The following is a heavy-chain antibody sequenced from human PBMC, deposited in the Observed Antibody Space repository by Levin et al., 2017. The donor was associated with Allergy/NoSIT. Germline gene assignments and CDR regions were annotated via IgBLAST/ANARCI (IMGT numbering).Heavy chain of an antibody. J-gene: IGHJ4*02. CDR2: ISDSGATT. Sequence: GGSLRLSCVGSGFTFSSYDIRWVRQAPGKGLDWVSTISDSGATTHYADSATGRLTISRDNSKNTVYLQMNSLGAEDTALYYCARKACINCYGASDYWGQGTLVTVSS. D-gene: IGHD2-2*01. V-gene: IGHV3-23*01. CDR1: GFTFSSYD. CDR3: ARKACINCYGASDY.